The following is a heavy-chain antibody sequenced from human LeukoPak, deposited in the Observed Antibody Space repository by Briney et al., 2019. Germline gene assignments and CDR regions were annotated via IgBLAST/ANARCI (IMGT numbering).Heavy chain of an antibody. CDR3: ARDLRYFDWSIDY. CDR1: GFTFSSYS. D-gene: IGHD3-9*01. CDR2: ISSSSSYI. V-gene: IGHV3-21*01. Sequence: GGSLRLSCVASGFTFSSYSMNWVRQAPGKGLEWVSSISSSSSYIYYADSVKGRFTISRDNAKNSLYLQMNSLRAEDTAVYYCARDLRYFDWSIDYWGQGTLVTVSS. J-gene: IGHJ4*02.